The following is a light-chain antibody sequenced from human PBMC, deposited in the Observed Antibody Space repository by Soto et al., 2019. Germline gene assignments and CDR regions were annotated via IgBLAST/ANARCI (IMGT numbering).Light chain of an antibody. CDR3: QQYNSYPLT. Sequence: DRQITRSHSALTASVGDRGSISCLACQSINSWLAWYQQKSGQAPKLLIYKACGLDSGVPSRFSGSGSGTEFTLIISSLQPDDFATYYCQQYNSYPLTFGGGTKVDI. V-gene: IGKV1-5*03. CDR2: KAC. J-gene: IGKJ4*01. CDR1: QSINSW.